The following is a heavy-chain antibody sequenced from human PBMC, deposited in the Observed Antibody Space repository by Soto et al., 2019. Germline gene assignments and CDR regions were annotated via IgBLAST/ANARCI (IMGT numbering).Heavy chain of an antibody. J-gene: IGHJ6*02. CDR3: ARDGPYYYASRMDV. D-gene: IGHD3-10*01. Sequence: EVQLVESGGGLVQPGGSLRLSCAASGIPVSSNYMTWVRQAPGKVLEWVSVLHSGGDTYYANSVKGRFTISRHDSTNTLFLQMNSLTPADTAVYYCARDGPYYYASRMDVWGQGTTVTVSS. CDR1: GIPVSSNY. V-gene: IGHV3-53*04. CDR2: LHSGGDT.